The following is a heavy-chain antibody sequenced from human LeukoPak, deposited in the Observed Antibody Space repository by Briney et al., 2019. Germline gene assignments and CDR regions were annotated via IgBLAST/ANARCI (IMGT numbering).Heavy chain of an antibody. CDR3: ARTGLRFLEWLSEFDY. Sequence: GGSLRLSCAASGFTFSSYTMNWVRQAPGKGLEWVSYISSGGSTIYYADSVKGRFTISRDNAKNSLYLQMNSLRAEDTAVYYCARTGLRFLEWLSEFDYWGQGTLVTVSS. J-gene: IGHJ4*02. D-gene: IGHD3-3*01. CDR2: ISSGGSTI. CDR1: GFTFSSYT. V-gene: IGHV3-48*04.